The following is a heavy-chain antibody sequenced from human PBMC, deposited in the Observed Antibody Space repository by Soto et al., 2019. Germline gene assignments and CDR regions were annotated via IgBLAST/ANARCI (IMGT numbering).Heavy chain of an antibody. Sequence: EVHLVDSGGGLVQPGASLRLSCAASGFTFSSYSMNWVRQAPGKGLEWLSYISSSGSTIYYADSVRGRFTISRDKAKNSLYLQMNSLRDEDTAVYYCAREEHSSDWGKFDCWGQGTLVTVSS. CDR1: GFTFSSYS. D-gene: IGHD6-19*01. J-gene: IGHJ4*01. CDR2: ISSSGSTI. CDR3: AREEHSSDWGKFDC. V-gene: IGHV3-48*02.